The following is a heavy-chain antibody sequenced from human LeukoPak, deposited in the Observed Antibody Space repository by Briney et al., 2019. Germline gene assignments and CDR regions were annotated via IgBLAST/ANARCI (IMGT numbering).Heavy chain of an antibody. Sequence: SVKVSCKASGGTFSSYAISWVRQAPGQGLEWMGGIIPILGTANYAQKFQGRVTITADESTSTAYMELSSLRSEDTAVYYCARGDGSGSYFDYWGQGTLVTVSS. CDR1: GGTFSSYA. J-gene: IGHJ4*02. D-gene: IGHD3-10*01. CDR3: ARGDGSGSYFDY. V-gene: IGHV1-69*13. CDR2: IIPILGTA.